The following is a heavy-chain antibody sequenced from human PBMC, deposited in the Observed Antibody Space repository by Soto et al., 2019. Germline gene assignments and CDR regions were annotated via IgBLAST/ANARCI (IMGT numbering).Heavy chain of an antibody. J-gene: IGHJ4*02. Sequence: SETLSLTCAVYGGSFSGYYWSWIRQPPGKGLEWIGEINHSGSTNYNPSLKSRVTISVDTSKNQFSLKLSSVTAADTAVYYCAREIGYYADYWGQGTLVTVSS. D-gene: IGHD3-10*01. V-gene: IGHV4-34*01. CDR2: INHSGST. CDR3: AREIGYYADY. CDR1: GGSFSGYY.